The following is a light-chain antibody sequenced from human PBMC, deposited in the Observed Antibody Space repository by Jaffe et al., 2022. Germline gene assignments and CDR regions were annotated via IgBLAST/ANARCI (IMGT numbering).Light chain of an antibody. CDR3: NSRDSSGNYYV. CDR1: SLRRYY. V-gene: IGLV3-19*01. J-gene: IGLJ1*01. CDR2: GKN. Sequence: SSELTQDPAVSVALGQTVSITCQGDSLRRYYASWSQQKPGQAPVLVIYGKNNRPSGIPDRFSGSSSGNTGFLTITGAQAEDEADYYCNSRDSSGNYYVFGPGTKVTVL.